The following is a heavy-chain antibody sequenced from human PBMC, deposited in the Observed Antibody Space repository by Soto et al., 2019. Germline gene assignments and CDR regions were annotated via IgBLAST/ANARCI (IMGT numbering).Heavy chain of an antibody. CDR1: GFIFTNYA. CDR3: ARGMYGSGSYYIGDAFDM. CDR2: IGGRGNSA. Sequence: GSLRLSCASSGFIFTNYAMNWVRQAPGKGLEWVSVIGGRGNSAYYADSVQGRFTISRDNSKNTLSLQMNSLRAEDTAVYYCARGMYGSGSYYIGDAFDMWGQGTMVTVSS. J-gene: IGHJ3*02. D-gene: IGHD3-10*01. V-gene: IGHV3-23*01.